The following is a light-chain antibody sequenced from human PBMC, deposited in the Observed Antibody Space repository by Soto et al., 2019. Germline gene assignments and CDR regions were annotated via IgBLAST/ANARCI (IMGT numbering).Light chain of an antibody. Sequence: QSVLTQPPSASGSPGQSVTISCTGTSSDVGGYNYVSWYQQYPGKAPKLMIYEVSKRPSGVPDRFSGSKSANTASLTVSGLEAEDEADDYCSSYAGSNNFVVFGGGTKLTVL. CDR2: EVS. V-gene: IGLV2-8*01. CDR1: SSDVGGYNY. CDR3: SSYAGSNNFVV. J-gene: IGLJ2*01.